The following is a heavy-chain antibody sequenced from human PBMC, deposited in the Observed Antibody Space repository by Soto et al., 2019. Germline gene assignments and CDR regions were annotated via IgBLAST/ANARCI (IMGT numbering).Heavy chain of an antibody. CDR1: GFTFSRYR. D-gene: IGHD5-18*01. CDR3: ARDGGYSYDNDAFDI. Sequence: GGSLRLSCVASGFTFSRYRMTWVRQAPGKGLEWVSSASRSGDMIYYADSVRGRFTISRDNAKNTLYLQMNSLRDEDTAVYYCARDGGYSYDNDAFDIWGNGTMVTVSS. V-gene: IGHV3-48*02. J-gene: IGHJ3*02. CDR2: ASRSGDMI.